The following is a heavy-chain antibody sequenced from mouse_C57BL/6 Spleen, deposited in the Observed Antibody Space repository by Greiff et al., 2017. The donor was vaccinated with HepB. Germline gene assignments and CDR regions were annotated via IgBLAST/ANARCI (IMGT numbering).Heavy chain of an antibody. V-gene: IGHV1-82*01. J-gene: IGHJ3*01. CDR2: IYPGDGDT. Sequence: VQLQESGPELVKPGASVKISCKASGYAFSSSWMNWVKQRPGKGLEWIGRIYPGDGDTNYNGKFKGKATLTADKSSSTAYMQLSSLTSEDSAVYFCARPGFAYWGQGTLVTVSA. CDR3: ARPGFAY. CDR1: GYAFSSSW.